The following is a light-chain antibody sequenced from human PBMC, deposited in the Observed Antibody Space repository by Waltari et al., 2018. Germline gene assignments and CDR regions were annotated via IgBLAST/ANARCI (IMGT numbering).Light chain of an antibody. CDR2: FAF. Sequence: IVMTQSPPSLLVTPGERAPISCKSGQSLLHSNGNTYLDWYLQKPGQSPQLLISFAFNRASGVPDRFSGSGSGTDFTLKISRVEAEDVGVYYCMQSLQTPRTFGQGTKLEIK. CDR1: QSLLHSNGNTY. J-gene: IGKJ1*01. CDR3: MQSLQTPRT. V-gene: IGKV2-28*01.